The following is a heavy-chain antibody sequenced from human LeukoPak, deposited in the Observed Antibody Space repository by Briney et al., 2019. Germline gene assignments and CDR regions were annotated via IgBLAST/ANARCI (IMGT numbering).Heavy chain of an antibody. CDR3: ARGAYGGGFDI. J-gene: IGHJ3*02. V-gene: IGHV3-53*01. CDR2: IYSGGST. Sequence: GGSLRLSCAASGFTVSNNYMNWVRQAPGKGLEWVSLIYSGGSTSPADSVKGRFSISRDNSNNTLYLQMNSLRAEDTAVYYCARGAYGGGFDIWGQGTKVTVSS. CDR1: GFTVSNNY. D-gene: IGHD3-10*01.